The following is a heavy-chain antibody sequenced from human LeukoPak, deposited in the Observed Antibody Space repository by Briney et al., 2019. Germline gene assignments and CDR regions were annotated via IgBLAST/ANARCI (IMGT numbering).Heavy chain of an antibody. CDR2: ISGSGGST. V-gene: IGHV3-23*01. Sequence: GGSLRFTCATSGFTFSSYAMSWVRQAPGKGLEWVSAISGSGGSTYYADSVKGRFTISRDNSKNTLYLQMNSLRAEDTAVYYCAKESGGFGELLDYWGQGTLVTVSS. CDR3: AKESGGFGELLDY. CDR1: GFTFSSYA. J-gene: IGHJ4*02. D-gene: IGHD3-10*01.